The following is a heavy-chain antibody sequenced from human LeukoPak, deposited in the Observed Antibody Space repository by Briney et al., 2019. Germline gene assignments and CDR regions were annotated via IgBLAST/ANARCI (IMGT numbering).Heavy chain of an antibody. CDR2: ISSSSSTI. Sequence: GGSLRLSCAASGFTFSSYSMNWVRQAPGKGLEWVSYISSSSSTIFYADSVKGRFTISRDNAKNSLYLQMNSLRAEDTAVYYCAREGVNSLGIIYGYWGQGTLVTVSS. V-gene: IGHV3-48*04. D-gene: IGHD7-27*01. CDR1: GFTFSSYS. J-gene: IGHJ4*02. CDR3: AREGVNSLGIIYGY.